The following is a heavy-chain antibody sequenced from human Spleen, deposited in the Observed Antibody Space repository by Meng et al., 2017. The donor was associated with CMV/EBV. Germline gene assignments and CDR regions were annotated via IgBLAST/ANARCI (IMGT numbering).Heavy chain of an antibody. CDR2: ISGGGGST. Sequence: GESLKISCAASRFTFDSYPMTWVRQAPGKGLEWVSSISGGGGSTYYADSVKGRFTISRDNSKDTLFLQMNSLRAEDTTVYYCAREPTPPIVVVPAAYYYYGMDVWGQGTTVTVSS. J-gene: IGHJ6*02. V-gene: IGHV3-23*01. D-gene: IGHD2-2*01. CDR3: AREPTPPIVVVPAAYYYYGMDV. CDR1: RFTFDSYP.